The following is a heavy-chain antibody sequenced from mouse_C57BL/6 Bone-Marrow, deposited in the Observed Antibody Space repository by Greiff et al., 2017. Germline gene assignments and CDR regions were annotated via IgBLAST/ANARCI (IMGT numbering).Heavy chain of an antibody. CDR2: IDPENGDT. CDR3: TTRYGNYVYYYARDY. D-gene: IGHD2-1*01. CDR1: GFNIKDDY. J-gene: IGHJ4*01. Sequence: EVQLQQSGAELVRPGASVKLSCTASGFNIKDDYMHWVKQRPEQGLEWIGWIDPENGDTEYASKFQGKATITADTSSNTAYLQLSRLTSEDTAVYYCTTRYGNYVYYYARDYWGQGTSVTVSS. V-gene: IGHV14-4*01.